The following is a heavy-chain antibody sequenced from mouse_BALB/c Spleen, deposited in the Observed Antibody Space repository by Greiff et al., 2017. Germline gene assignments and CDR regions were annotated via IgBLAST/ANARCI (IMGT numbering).Heavy chain of an antibody. V-gene: IGHV5-17*02. J-gene: IGHJ2*01. D-gene: IGHD2-3*01. CDR3: ARDGPFDY. CDR2: ISSGSSTI. Sequence: DVHLVESGGGLVQPGGSRKLSCAASGFTFSSFGMHWVRQAPEKGLEWVAYISSGSSTIYYADTVKGRFTISRDNPKNTLFLQMTSLRSEDTAMYYCARDGPFDYWGQGTTLTVSS. CDR1: GFTFSSFG.